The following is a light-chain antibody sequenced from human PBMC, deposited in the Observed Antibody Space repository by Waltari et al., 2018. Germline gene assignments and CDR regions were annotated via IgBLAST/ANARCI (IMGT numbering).Light chain of an antibody. Sequence: FMLTQPHSVSASPGKTVTISCSRSDGGIASNFVQWYQQRPGRAPTTIIYEDNERPPGCPDRFSGSIDSSATLASLIISGVTTEDDADYYCQSYDSRSQVFGGGTKLTVL. CDR1: DGGIASNF. CDR3: QSYDSRSQV. V-gene: IGLV6-57*04. CDR2: EDN. J-gene: IGLJ3*02.